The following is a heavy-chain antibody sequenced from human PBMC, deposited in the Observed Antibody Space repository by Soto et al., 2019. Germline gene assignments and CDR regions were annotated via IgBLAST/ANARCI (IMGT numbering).Heavy chain of an antibody. D-gene: IGHD2-15*01. CDR1: GGTFSSYT. J-gene: IGHJ3*02. V-gene: IGHV1-69*02. CDR2: IIPTLGIA. CDR3: ASGYCSGGSCDLNDAFDI. Sequence: QVQLVQSGAEVKKPGSSVKVSCKASGGTFSSYTISWVRQAPGQGLEWMGRIIPTLGIANYAQKFQGRVTITADKSTITAYMELSSLRAEDTAVYYCASGYCSGGSCDLNDAFDIWGQGTMVTVSS.